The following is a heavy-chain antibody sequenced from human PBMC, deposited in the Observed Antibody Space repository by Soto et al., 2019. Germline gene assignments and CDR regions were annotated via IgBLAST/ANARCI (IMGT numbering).Heavy chain of an antibody. Sequence: PAETLSLTCAVYGGSFSGYYWSWIRQPPGKGLEWIGEINHSGSTNYNPSLKSRVTIPVDTSKNQFSLKLSSVTAADTAVYYFASSNPHYYDSSGYYWFDPWGQGTLVTVSS. CDR1: GGSFSGYY. CDR2: INHSGST. D-gene: IGHD3-22*01. CDR3: ASSNPHYYDSSGYYWFDP. V-gene: IGHV4-34*01. J-gene: IGHJ5*02.